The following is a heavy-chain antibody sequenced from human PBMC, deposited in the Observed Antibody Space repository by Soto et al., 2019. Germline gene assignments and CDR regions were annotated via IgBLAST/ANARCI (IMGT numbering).Heavy chain of an antibody. Sequence: SETLSLTCSVSDGSISTYYWSWIRQTPGKGLEWIGYIHNSGSTYYSPSLKSRVTISVDTSKNQFSLNLSSVTAADTAVYYCARQSLEGGYFNRYDYWGQGTPVTVSS. V-gene: IGHV4-59*01. CDR3: ARQSLEGGYFNRYDY. J-gene: IGHJ4*02. CDR1: DGSISTYY. D-gene: IGHD3-22*01. CDR2: IHNSGST.